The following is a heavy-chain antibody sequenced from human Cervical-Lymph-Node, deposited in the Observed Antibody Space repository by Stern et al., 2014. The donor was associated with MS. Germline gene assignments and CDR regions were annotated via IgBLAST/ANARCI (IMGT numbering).Heavy chain of an antibody. CDR3: TEEGYSYGARWFDP. J-gene: IGHJ5*02. CDR1: GGTFSSYA. D-gene: IGHD5-18*01. CDR2: IIPTFRTA. V-gene: IGHV1-69*01. Sequence: VQLEESGAEVKKPGSSVKVSCMASGGTFSSYAISWVRQAPGQGIDWMGGIIPTFRTANYAQKFQGRVTITADASAGTAYMELSSLRSEDTAVYYCTEEGYSYGARWFDPWGQGTLVIVSS.